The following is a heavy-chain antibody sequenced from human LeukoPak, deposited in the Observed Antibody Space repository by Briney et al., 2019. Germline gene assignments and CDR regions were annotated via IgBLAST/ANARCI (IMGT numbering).Heavy chain of an antibody. CDR2: IYPGDSDT. J-gene: IGHJ4*02. D-gene: IGHD4-11*01. CDR3: ARRIYDYSNPSYFDY. Sequence: GEPLKTSCKGSGYSFTSYWIGWVRQMPGKGLEWMGIIYPGDSDTRYSPSFQGQVTISADKSISTAYLQWSSLKASDTAMYYCARRIYDYSNPSYFDYWGQGTLVTVSS. V-gene: IGHV5-51*01. CDR1: GYSFTSYW.